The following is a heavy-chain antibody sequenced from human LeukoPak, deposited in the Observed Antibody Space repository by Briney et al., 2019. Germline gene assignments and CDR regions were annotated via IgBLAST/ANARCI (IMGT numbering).Heavy chain of an antibody. D-gene: IGHD2-2*02. CDR1: GFTFSSYA. CDR3: ARDLKDIVVVPAAIRTGYFQH. J-gene: IGHJ1*01. Sequence: GGSLRLSCAASGFTFSSYAMSWVRQAPGKGLEWVAVISYDGSNKYYADSVKGRFTISRDNSKNTLYLQMNSLRAEDTAVYYCARDLKDIVVVPAAIRTGYFQHWGQGTLVTVSS. V-gene: IGHV3-30-3*01. CDR2: ISYDGSNK.